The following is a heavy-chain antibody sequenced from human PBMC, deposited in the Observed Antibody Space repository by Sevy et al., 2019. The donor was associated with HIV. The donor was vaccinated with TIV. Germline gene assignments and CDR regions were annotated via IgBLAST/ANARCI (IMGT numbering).Heavy chain of an antibody. CDR1: GFTFSSHW. Sequence: GGSLRLSCAASGFTFSSHWMTWVRQAPGKGLGWVANIKQDGSDKYYVDSVKGRFTIARDNGKNSLYLQMNSLRVEDTAVYYCARGGAAISWGLGTLVTVSS. V-gene: IGHV3-7*04. J-gene: IGHJ5*02. D-gene: IGHD3-3*01. CDR2: IKQDGSDK. CDR3: ARGGAAIS.